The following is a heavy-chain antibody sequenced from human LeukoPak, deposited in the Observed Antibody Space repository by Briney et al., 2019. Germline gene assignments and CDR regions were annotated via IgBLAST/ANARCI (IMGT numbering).Heavy chain of an antibody. CDR2: IYFSGST. Sequence: PSGALSLTCIVSGGSISRGGYHWSWTPQPQGKGREWIEYIYFSGSTYYNPTLKRRVPISVNTSKNQLSLKLSSVTAAETAVYYCAREEPSAAAHWCAPWGQGTRVTVS. V-gene: IGHV4-31*03. J-gene: IGHJ5*02. CDR3: AREEPSAAAHWCAP. CDR1: GGSISRGGYH. D-gene: IGHD6-13*01.